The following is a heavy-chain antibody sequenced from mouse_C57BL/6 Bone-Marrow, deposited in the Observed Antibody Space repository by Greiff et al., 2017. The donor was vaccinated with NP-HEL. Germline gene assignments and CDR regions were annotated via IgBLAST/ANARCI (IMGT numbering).Heavy chain of an antibody. CDR1: GYTFTSYW. D-gene: IGHD2-10*01. V-gene: IGHV1-64*01. Sequence: QVQLKQSGAELVKPGASVKLSCKASGYTFTSYWMHWVKQRPGQGLEWIGMIHPNSGSTNYNEKFKSKATLTVDKSSSTAYMQLSSLTSEDSAVYYCARPAYYPFAYWGQGTLVTVSA. J-gene: IGHJ3*01. CDR3: ARPAYYPFAY. CDR2: IHPNSGST.